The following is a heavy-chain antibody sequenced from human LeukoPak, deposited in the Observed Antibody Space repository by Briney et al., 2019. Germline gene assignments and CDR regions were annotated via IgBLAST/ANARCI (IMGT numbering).Heavy chain of an antibody. CDR2: IYTSGST. V-gene: IGHV4-4*07. CDR3: ARTYCSSTSCLRASDY. CDR1: GASISSYY. J-gene: IGHJ4*02. Sequence: SETLSLTCTVSGASISSYYWSWNRQPAGKGLEWIGRIYTSGSTNYNPSLKSRVTMSVDTSKNQFSLKLSSVTAADTAVYYCARTYCSSTSCLRASDYWGQGTLVTVSS. D-gene: IGHD2-2*01.